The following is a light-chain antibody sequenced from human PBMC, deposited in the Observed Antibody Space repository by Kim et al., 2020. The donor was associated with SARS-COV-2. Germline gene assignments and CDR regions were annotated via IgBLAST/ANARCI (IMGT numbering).Light chain of an antibody. J-gene: IGLJ2*01. Sequence: SYELTQPPSVSVSPGQTVTITCSGDDLGNKYACWYQQKPGQSPVLVIYEDAKRPPGIPERFSCTNSGNTATLTISETQSTDEADYYFPSWDSSSDLVFG. CDR1: DLGNKY. V-gene: IGLV3-1*01. CDR3: PSWDSSSDLV. CDR2: EDA.